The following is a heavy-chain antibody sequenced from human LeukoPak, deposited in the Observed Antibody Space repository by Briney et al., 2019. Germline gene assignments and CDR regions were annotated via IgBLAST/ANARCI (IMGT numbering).Heavy chain of an antibody. Sequence: SVKVSCMASGGTFSSYTISWVRQAPGQGLEWMGRIIPILGIANYAQKFQGRVTITADKSTSTAYMELSSLRSEDTAVYYCARDLGDGYNHNWFDPWGQGTLVTVSS. CDR2: IIPILGIA. CDR3: ARDLGDGYNHNWFDP. V-gene: IGHV1-69*04. D-gene: IGHD5-24*01. J-gene: IGHJ5*02. CDR1: GGTFSSYT.